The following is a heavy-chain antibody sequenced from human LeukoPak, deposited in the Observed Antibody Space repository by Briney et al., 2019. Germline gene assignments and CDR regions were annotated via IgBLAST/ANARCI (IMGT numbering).Heavy chain of an antibody. Sequence: ASVKVSCKASGYTFTSYGISWVRQAPGQGLEWMGWINPNSGGTNYAQKFQGRVTMTRDTSISTAYMELSRLRSDDTAVYYCARGVTGYFDYWGQGTLVTVSS. CDR3: ARGVTGYFDY. CDR1: GYTFTSYG. CDR2: INPNSGGT. V-gene: IGHV1-2*02. J-gene: IGHJ4*02. D-gene: IGHD1-1*01.